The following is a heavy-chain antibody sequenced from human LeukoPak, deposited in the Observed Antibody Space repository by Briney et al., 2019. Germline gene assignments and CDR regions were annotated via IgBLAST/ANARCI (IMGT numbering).Heavy chain of an antibody. Sequence: GGSLRLSCAASGFTSSSYSMKWVRQAPGKWLEWVSSISSSSSYIYYADSVKGRFTSSRDNSKNTLYLQMNSLRAEDTAVYYCARSEMATILGFDYWGQGTLVTVSS. CDR1: GFTSSSYS. D-gene: IGHD5-24*01. CDR3: ARSEMATILGFDY. J-gene: IGHJ4*02. V-gene: IGHV3-21*04. CDR2: ISSSSSYI.